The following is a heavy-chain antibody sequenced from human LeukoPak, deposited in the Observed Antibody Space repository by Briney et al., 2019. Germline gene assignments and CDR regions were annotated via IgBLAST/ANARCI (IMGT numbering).Heavy chain of an antibody. V-gene: IGHV3-7*03. CDR2: IKQDGSEK. D-gene: IGHD5-12*01. CDR1: GITFSSYW. Sequence: GGSLRLSCAVSGITFSSYWMSWVRQAPGRGLEWVANIKQDGSEKYYVDSVKGRFTISRDNSKNTLYLQMNSLRAEDTAMYYCARDSGNHPYFDYWGQGTLVTVSS. CDR3: ARDSGNHPYFDY. J-gene: IGHJ4*02.